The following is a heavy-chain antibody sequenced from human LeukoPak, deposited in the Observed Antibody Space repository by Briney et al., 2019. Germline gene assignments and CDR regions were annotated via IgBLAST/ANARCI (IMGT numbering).Heavy chain of an antibody. CDR3: ARGIWSATRVDYYLDN. CDR1: GYTFTSYD. J-gene: IGHJ4*02. CDR2: MNPNSGNT. D-gene: IGHD5-24*01. Sequence: ASVKVSCKASGYTFTSYDINWVRQATGQGLEWMGWMNPNSGNTGYAQKFQGRVTMTRNTSISTAYMDVSSLTSEDTAVYYCARGIWSATRVDYYLDNWGRGTLVTVSS. V-gene: IGHV1-8*01.